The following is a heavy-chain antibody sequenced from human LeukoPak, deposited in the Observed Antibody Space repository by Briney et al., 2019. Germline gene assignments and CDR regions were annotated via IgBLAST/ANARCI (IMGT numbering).Heavy chain of an antibody. V-gene: IGHV3-13*05. Sequence: GGSLRLSCAASGFTFSSYDMHWVRQATGKGLEWVSAIGTAGDPYYPGSVKGRFTISRDNAKNSLYLQMNSLRAEDTAVYYCARGLSSAWTGGFDYWGQGTLVTVSS. D-gene: IGHD6-19*01. CDR2: IGTAGDP. J-gene: IGHJ4*02. CDR1: GFTFSSYD. CDR3: ARGLSSAWTGGFDY.